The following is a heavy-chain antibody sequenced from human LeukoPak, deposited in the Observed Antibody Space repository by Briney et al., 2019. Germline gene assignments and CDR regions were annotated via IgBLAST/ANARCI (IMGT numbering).Heavy chain of an antibody. Sequence: SQTLSLTCAISGDSVSSNSAAWNWIRQSPSRGLEWLVRTYYRSKWYNDYAVSVKSRITINPNTFKNQLSQRLNSETPEDTAVYYCERGGIVGATRSLDYWGQGTLVTVSS. CDR1: GDSVSSNSAA. D-gene: IGHD1-26*01. V-gene: IGHV6-1*01. CDR3: ERGGIVGATRSLDY. CDR2: TYYRSKWYN. J-gene: IGHJ4*02.